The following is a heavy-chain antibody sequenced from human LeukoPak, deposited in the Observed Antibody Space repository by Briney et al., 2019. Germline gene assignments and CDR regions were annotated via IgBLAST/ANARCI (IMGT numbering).Heavy chain of an antibody. V-gene: IGHV4-59*01. Sequence: SETLSLTCTVSGGSMSPYYWNWIRQAPGKGLEWIGYVLYSGNTYYNPSLRGRVTISIDTSKSQFSLNLSSVTAADTAVYICAKGTRFDPWGQGTLVTVSS. CDR1: GGSMSPYY. D-gene: IGHD1-7*01. J-gene: IGHJ5*02. CDR2: VLYSGNT. CDR3: AKGTRFDP.